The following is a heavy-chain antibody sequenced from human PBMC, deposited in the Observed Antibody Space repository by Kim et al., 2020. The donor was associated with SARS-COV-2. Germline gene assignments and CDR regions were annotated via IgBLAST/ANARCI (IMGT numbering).Heavy chain of an antibody. D-gene: IGHD3-3*01. V-gene: IGHV3-23*01. CDR2: ISGSGRST. Sequence: GGSLRLSCAASGFTFSNYGLSWVRQAPGKGLEWVSRISGSGRSTYYADSMKGRFTISRDNSKNTLYLQMNSLRVEDTAIYYCAKDNSEHRSLWSGYYPYFHGGMDVWGQGTTVTVSS. CDR3: AKDNSEHRSLWSGYYPYFHGGMDV. CDR1: GFTFSNYG. J-gene: IGHJ6*02.